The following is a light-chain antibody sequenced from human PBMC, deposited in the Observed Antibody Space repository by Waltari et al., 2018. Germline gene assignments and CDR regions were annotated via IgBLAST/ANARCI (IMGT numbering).Light chain of an antibody. J-gene: IGKJ4*01. CDR3: QQYNNWPPLT. V-gene: IGKV3-15*01. Sequence: EIVMTQYPATLAVSPGERAARSCRASQSVSSNLAWYQQKPGQAPRLLIYGASTRATCIPARFSGSGSGTEFTLTISSLQSEDFAVYYCQQYNNWPPLTFGGGTKVEIK. CDR2: GAS. CDR1: QSVSSN.